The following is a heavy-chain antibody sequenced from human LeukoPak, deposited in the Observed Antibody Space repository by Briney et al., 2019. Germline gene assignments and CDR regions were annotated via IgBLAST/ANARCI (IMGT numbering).Heavy chain of an antibody. V-gene: IGHV1-18*01. CDR2: ISAYNGNT. J-gene: IGHJ4*02. Sequence: GASVKVSCKASGYTFTSYGISWVRQAPGQGLEWMGWISAYNGNTNYARKLQGRVTMTTDTSTSTAYMELRSLRSDDTAVYYCARDPPYYDILTGHFDYWGQGTLVTVSS. CDR1: GYTFTSYG. CDR3: ARDPPYYDILTGHFDY. D-gene: IGHD3-9*01.